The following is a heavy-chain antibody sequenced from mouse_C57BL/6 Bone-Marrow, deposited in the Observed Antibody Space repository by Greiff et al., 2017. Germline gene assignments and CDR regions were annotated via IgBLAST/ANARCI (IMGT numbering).Heavy chain of an antibody. J-gene: IGHJ4*01. CDR3: ARDDDGMRLGGYAMDY. D-gene: IGHD3-1*01. CDR2: FDPGSGSI. Sequence: VQLKESGAELVKPGASVKLSCKASGYTFTEYTMYWVKQRPGQGLEWIGWFDPGSGSIKYNEKFKDKATLTADKSSSTVYMEISRLTSEDSAVYYCARDDDGMRLGGYAMDYWGQGTAVTVSA. V-gene: IGHV1-62-2*01. CDR1: GYTFTEYT.